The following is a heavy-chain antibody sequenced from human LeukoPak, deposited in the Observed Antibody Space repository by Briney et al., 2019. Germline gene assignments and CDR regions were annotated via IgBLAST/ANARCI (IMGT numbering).Heavy chain of an antibody. Sequence: PGGSLRLSCAASGFTFSSYWMSWVRQAPGKGLEWVSAISGSGGSTYYADSVKGRFTISRDNSKNTLYLQMNSLRAEDTAVYYCAKDPPDQYCSSTSCYFDYWGQGTLVTVSS. D-gene: IGHD2-2*01. CDR2: ISGSGGST. CDR1: GFTFSSYW. J-gene: IGHJ4*02. CDR3: AKDPPDQYCSSTSCYFDY. V-gene: IGHV3-23*01.